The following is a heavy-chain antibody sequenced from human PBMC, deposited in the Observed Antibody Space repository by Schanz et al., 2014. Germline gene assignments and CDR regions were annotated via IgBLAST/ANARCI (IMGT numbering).Heavy chain of an antibody. J-gene: IGHJ5*02. D-gene: IGHD3-10*01. CDR2: ISWNSGTA. CDR3: ARDSDRATMVRTYNWFDP. V-gene: IGHV3-9*01. Sequence: EVQLVESGGGLVQPGRSLRLSCAASGFTFDDYAMHWVRQAPGKGLEYVSGISWNSGTAVYADSVKGRFTISRDNAKNSLYLQMNSLRAEDTAVYYCARDSDRATMVRTYNWFDPWGQGTLVTVSS. CDR1: GFTFDDYA.